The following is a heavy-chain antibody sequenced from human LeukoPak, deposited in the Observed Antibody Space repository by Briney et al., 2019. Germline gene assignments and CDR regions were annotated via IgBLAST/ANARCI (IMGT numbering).Heavy chain of an antibody. CDR3: ARLIWFDP. CDR1: GGSISTYY. CDR2: INHSGST. J-gene: IGHJ5*02. Sequence: SETLSLTCTVSGGSISTYYWSWIRQPPGKGLEWIGEINHSGSTNYNPSLKSRVTISVDTSKNQFSLKLSSVTAADTAVYYCARLIWFDPRGQGTLVTVSS. D-gene: IGHD3-16*01. V-gene: IGHV4-34*01.